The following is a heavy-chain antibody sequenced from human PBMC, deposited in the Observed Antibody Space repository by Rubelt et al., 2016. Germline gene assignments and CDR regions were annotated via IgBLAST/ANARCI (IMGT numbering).Heavy chain of an antibody. CDR3: TTDPSDLLWFGELPWGPFDY. V-gene: IGHV3-15*07. D-gene: IGHD3-10*01. J-gene: IGHJ4*02. CDR1: GFTFSNAW. CDR2: IKSKTDGGTT. Sequence: EVQLVESGGGLVKPGGSLRLSCAASGFTFSNAWMNWVRQAPGKGLEWVGRIKSKTDGGTTDYAAPVKGRFTISRDDSKNTLYLQMNSLKTEDTAVYYCTTDPSDLLWFGELPWGPFDYWGQGTLVTVSS.